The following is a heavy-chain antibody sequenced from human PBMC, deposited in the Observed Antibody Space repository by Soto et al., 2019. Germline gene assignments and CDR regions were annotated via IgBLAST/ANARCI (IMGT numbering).Heavy chain of an antibody. D-gene: IGHD4-17*01. CDR2: ISGSGHST. CDR3: AKHFYAEYYYALDV. CDR1: GFTFRSHA. J-gene: IGHJ6*02. V-gene: IGHV3-23*01. Sequence: GGSLRLSCAASGFTFRSHAMSWVRQAPGKGLECVSSISGSGHSTYLADSVKGRFTISRDNSKNTLYLQMNSLRAEDTALYFCAKHFYAEYYYALDVWGQGTTVTVS.